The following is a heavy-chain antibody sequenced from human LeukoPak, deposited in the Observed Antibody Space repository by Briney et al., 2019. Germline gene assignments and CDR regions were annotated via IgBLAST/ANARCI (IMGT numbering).Heavy chain of an antibody. J-gene: IGHJ4*02. CDR1: GYSLTELA. D-gene: IGHD6-19*01. V-gene: IGHV1-24*01. CDR2: FDPEDGET. CDR3: ATTIPVPGTGRGRHTPYFFDY. Sequence: VASVPVSCKVSGYSLTELAIHWVRQAPGKGLEGMGGFDPEDGETIYAQKFQGRVTMTEDTYTDTSSMELSSLGTEDTAVYFCATTIPVPGTGRGRHTPYFFDYWGRGTLVTVSS.